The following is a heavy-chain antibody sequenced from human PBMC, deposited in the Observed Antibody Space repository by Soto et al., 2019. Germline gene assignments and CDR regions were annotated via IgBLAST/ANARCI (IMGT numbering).Heavy chain of an antibody. CDR2: INPGSRNT. CDR1: GYTFTTYP. D-gene: IGHD6-19*01. CDR3: ARGAGRPSRFDL. J-gene: IGHJ5*02. Sequence: QVQLAQSGAEVKKPGASVKVSCKDSGYTFTTYPIHWVLQAPGQRPAWMGWINPGSRNTKYSQKFQGRVTISMNTSATTAYMAVSSLRFEDSAVDYCARGAGRPSRFDLWGQGTLVTVFS. V-gene: IGHV1-3*01.